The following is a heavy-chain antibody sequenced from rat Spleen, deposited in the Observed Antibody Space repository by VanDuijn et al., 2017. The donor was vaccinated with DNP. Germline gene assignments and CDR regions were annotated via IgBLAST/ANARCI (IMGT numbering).Heavy chain of an antibody. Sequence: EVQLQESGPGLVEPSQSLSLTCSVTGYSITNNYWGWIRKFPGNKMEWMGHINYSGRNSYNPSLKSRISITRDTSKNQFFLQLNSVTTEDTATYYCARGVSSYYGYNSYWYFDFWGPGTMVTVSS. CDR3: ARGVSSYYGYNSYWYFDF. D-gene: IGHD1-9*01. CDR2: INYSGRN. J-gene: IGHJ1*01. CDR1: GYSITNNY. V-gene: IGHV3-1*01.